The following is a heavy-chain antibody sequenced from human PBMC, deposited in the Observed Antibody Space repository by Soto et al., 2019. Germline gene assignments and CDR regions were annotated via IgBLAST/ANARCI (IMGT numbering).Heavy chain of an antibody. D-gene: IGHD3-10*01. CDR3: ARLWFGEYYYYYSMDV. CDR1: GGSISSYY. Sequence: KPSETLSLTCTVSGGSISSYYWSWIRQPPGKGLEWIGYIYYSWSTNYNPSLKSRVTISVDTSKNQFSLKLSSVTAADTAVYYCARLWFGEYYYYYSMDVWGQGNTVTVSS. CDR2: IYYSWST. V-gene: IGHV4-59*08. J-gene: IGHJ6*02.